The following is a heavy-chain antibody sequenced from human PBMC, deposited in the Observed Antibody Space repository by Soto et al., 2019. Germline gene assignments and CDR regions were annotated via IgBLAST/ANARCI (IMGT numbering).Heavy chain of an antibody. CDR2: IIPILGIA. Sequence: QVQLVQSGAEVKKPGSSVKVSCKASGGTFSSYTISWVRQAPGQGLEWMGRIIPILGIANYAQKFQGRVTITADKSTSTAYMELSSLRSEDTAVYYCARDGHDYGDSFDYWGQGTLVTVSS. CDR1: GGTFSSYT. D-gene: IGHD4-17*01. CDR3: ARDGHDYGDSFDY. V-gene: IGHV1-69*08. J-gene: IGHJ4*02.